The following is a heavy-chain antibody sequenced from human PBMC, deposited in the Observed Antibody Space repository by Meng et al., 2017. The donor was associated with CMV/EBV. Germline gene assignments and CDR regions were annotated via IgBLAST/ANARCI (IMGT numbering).Heavy chain of an antibody. Sequence: VLLVRSGAVVEKPGSPVQVPCEAFGGNSSGYPIGWVGQAPGQGLEWMGGIIPIFGTANDAQKFQGRVTITADESTNTAYMELSSLRSEDTAVYYCARPYSGYYYPGFDYWGQGTLVTVSS. CDR3: ARPYSGYYYPGFDY. CDR2: IIPIFGTA. V-gene: IGHV1-69*12. D-gene: IGHD3-22*01. J-gene: IGHJ4*02. CDR1: GGNSSGYP.